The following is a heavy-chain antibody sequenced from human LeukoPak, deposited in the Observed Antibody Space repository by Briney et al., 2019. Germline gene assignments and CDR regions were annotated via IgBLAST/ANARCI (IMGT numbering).Heavy chain of an antibody. CDR1: GFTFGSYG. J-gene: IGHJ4*02. D-gene: IGHD2-15*01. Sequence: PGGSLRLSCAASGFTFGSYGMHWVRQAPGKGLEWVAVISYDGGNKYYADSVKGRFTISRDNSKNTLYLQMNSLRAEDTAVYYCAKDGYSGFDYWGQGTLVTVSS. CDR2: ISYDGGNK. CDR3: AKDGYSGFDY. V-gene: IGHV3-30*18.